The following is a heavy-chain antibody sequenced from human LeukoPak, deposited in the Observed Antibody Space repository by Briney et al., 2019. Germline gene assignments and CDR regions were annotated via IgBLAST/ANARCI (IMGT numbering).Heavy chain of an antibody. J-gene: IGHJ4*02. CDR3: AKGLVVTAPLYYFDY. Sequence: PGGSLRLSCAASGFTFSSYSMNWVRQAPGKGLEWVAFIRYDGSNKYYADSVKGRFTISRDNSKNTLYLQMNSLRAEDTAVYYCAKGLVVTAPLYYFDYWGQGTLVTVSS. V-gene: IGHV3-30*02. D-gene: IGHD2-2*01. CDR1: GFTFSSYS. CDR2: IRYDGSNK.